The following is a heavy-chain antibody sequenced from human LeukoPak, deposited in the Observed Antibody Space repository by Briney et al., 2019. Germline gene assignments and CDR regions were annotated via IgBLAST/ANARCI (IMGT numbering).Heavy chain of an antibody. CDR1: GGSISSSYW. J-gene: IGHJ5*01. V-gene: IGHV4-61*01. CDR3: ARAVLATKSDHWFDS. D-gene: IGHD2-8*01. CDR2: IYYTGST. Sequence: SETLSLTCAVSGGSISSSYWWSWIRQPPGKGLEWIGYIYYTGSTNYNSSLKSRVTISVDTSKNQFSLNLSSVTAADTAMYYSARAVLATKSDHWFDSWGQGTLVTVSS.